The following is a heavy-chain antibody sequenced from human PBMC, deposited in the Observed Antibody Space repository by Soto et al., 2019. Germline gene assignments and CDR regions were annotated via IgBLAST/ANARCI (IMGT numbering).Heavy chain of an antibody. CDR3: ARVTAKLGYCSSGSCYHYSELDYFDY. CDR2: IYYSGST. V-gene: IGHV4-61*01. D-gene: IGHD2-15*01. Sequence: QVQLQESGPGLVKPSETLSLTCTVSGGSVSSGSYYWSWIRQPPGKGLEWIGYIYYSGSTNYNPSLKSRAAISVDTSKNQVSLKLSSVTAADTAVYYCARVTAKLGYCSSGSCYHYSELDYFDYLGQGTLVTGSS. J-gene: IGHJ4*02. CDR1: GGSVSSGSYY.